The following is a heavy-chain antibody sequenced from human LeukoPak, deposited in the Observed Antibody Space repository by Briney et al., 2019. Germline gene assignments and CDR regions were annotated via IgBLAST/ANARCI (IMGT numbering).Heavy chain of an antibody. J-gene: IGHJ4*02. V-gene: IGHV4-61*05. CDR3: ARSGGRQWLVQGYFDY. CDR1: GGSISSSNYY. Sequence: TSETLSLTCTVSGGSISSSNYYWGWIRQPPGKGLEWIGYIYYSGSTNYNPSLKSRVTISVDTSKNQFSLKLSSVTAADTAVYYCARSGGRQWLVQGYFDYWGQGTLVTVSS. CDR2: IYYSGST. D-gene: IGHD6-19*01.